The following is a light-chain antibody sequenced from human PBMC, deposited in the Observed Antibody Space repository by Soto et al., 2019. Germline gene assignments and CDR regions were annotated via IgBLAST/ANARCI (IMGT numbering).Light chain of an antibody. CDR2: GAS. Sequence: ETVLTQSPGTLSLSPGERATLSCRASQSVGGSLAWYQQKPGQAPRLLIYGASTRATGIPDRFSGSGSGTELTLTITSLQAEDVAVYYCQQYHSTPWTFGQGTKVDIK. CDR3: QQYHSTPWT. CDR1: QSVGGS. V-gene: IGKV3-15*01. J-gene: IGKJ1*01.